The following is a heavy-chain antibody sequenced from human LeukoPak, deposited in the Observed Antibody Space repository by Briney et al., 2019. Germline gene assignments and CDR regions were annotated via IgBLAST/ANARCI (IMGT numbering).Heavy chain of an antibody. J-gene: IGHJ4*02. CDR2: IGATGVST. V-gene: IGHV3-23*01. CDR3: AKDQGGYSAYGHLDY. Sequence: GGSLRLSCAASGFTFSSYAMSWVRQAPGKGPEWVSGIGATGVSTFYGDSVKGRFTMSRDNSKNTLYLRMDSLRAEDTAVYYCAKDQGGYSAYGHLDYWGQGTLVTVSS. CDR1: GFTFSSYA. D-gene: IGHD5-12*01.